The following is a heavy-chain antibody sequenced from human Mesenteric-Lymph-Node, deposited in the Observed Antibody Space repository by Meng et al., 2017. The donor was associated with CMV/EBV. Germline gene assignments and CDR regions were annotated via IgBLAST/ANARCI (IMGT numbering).Heavy chain of an antibody. CDR2: IRYDGTLK. V-gene: IGHV3-30*02. Sequence: GESLKISCAASGFSFSNYGMHWVRQAPGKGLEWMSFIRYDGTLKYYAESVKGRFTISRDNSKNTLYLQMNSLTAEDTAVYYCAKATDFDCWGQGTLVTVSS. CDR3: AKATDFDC. D-gene: IGHD4-17*01. CDR1: GFSFSNYG. J-gene: IGHJ4*02.